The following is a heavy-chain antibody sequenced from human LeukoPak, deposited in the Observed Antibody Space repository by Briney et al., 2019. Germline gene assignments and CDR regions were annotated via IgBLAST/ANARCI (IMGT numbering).Heavy chain of an antibody. CDR2: ITGSGSST. J-gene: IGHJ4*02. D-gene: IGHD5-18*01. V-gene: IGHV3-23*01. Sequence: GGSLRLSCAGFGFTFSSYAMSWVRQAPGKGLEWVSAITGSGSSTYYADSVEGRFTISRDNSKNTLYLQMNSLRAEDTAIYYCARGRIGYSVDYWGQGTLVTVSS. CDR3: ARGRIGYSVDY. CDR1: GFTFSSYA.